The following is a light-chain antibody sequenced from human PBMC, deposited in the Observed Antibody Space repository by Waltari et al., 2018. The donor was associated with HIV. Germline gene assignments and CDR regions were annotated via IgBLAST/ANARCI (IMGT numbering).Light chain of an antibody. CDR2: GAS. J-gene: IGKJ5*01. V-gene: IGKV1-27*01. CDR1: RDISND. Sequence: DIQLSQAPSSLSATVGDRGTITCRASRDISNDLAWYQQKSGEVPKLLIYGASTLRSGVSSRFRGSGSGTEFTLTINGLQPEDVASYYCQNYDSAPVAFGQGTRLEI. CDR3: QNYDSAPVA.